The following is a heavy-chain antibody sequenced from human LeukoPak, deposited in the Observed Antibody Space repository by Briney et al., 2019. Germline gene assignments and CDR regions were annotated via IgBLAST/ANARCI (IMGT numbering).Heavy chain of an antibody. CDR1: GYTFTSYG. V-gene: IGHV1-18*01. CDR3: AREVTMVRGGPYYYGMDV. CDR2: ISAYNGNT. Sequence: ASVKVSCKASGYTFTSYGISWVRQAPGQGLEWMGWISAYNGNTNYAQKLQGRVTMTTDTSTSTAYMELRSLRSDDTAVYYCAREVTMVRGGPYYYGMDVWGQGTTVTVSS. J-gene: IGHJ6*02. D-gene: IGHD3-10*01.